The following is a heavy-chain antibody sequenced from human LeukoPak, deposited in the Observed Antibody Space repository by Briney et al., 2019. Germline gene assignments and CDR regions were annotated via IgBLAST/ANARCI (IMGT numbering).Heavy chain of an antibody. D-gene: IGHD6-19*01. CDR1: GGSISTDRYY. J-gene: IGHJ4*02. CDR3: ARDSGWNSFDF. Sequence: SETLSPTCTVSGGSISTDRYYWTWIRQPAGKGLEWIGRIYSNGWTDYNPPLKSRVSISIDTSKNHFSLKMSLATAADTALYYCARDSGWNSFDFWGQGTLVIVSS. CDR2: IYSNGWT. V-gene: IGHV4-61*02.